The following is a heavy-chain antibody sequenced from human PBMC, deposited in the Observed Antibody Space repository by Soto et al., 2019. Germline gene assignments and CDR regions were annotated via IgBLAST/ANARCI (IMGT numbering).Heavy chain of an antibody. CDR3: ARDDDQHNFNYEARFDH. CDR1: GYTFTSYA. V-gene: IGHV1-3*01. Sequence: ASVKVSCKASGYTFTSYAMHWVRQAPGQRLEWMGWINAGNGNTKYSQKFQGRVTITRDTSASTAYMELSSLRSEDTAVYYCARDDDQHNFNYEARFDHWGQGTLVTVSS. D-gene: IGHD1-7*01. CDR2: INAGNGNT. J-gene: IGHJ5*02.